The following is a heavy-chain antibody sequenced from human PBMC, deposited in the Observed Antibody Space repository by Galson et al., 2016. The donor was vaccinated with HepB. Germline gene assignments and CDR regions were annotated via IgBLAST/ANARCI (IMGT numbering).Heavy chain of an antibody. D-gene: IGHD3-10*01. CDR3: SREMTGSYFD. CDR2: IRGDGIVS. V-gene: IGHV3-7*01. CDR1: GFTFNAHW. Sequence: SLRLSCAASGFTFNAHWMNWVRQAPGKGLEWVANIRGDGIVSYYAESVGGRFTISRDNANKSLYLQMNGLRVDETAFYYCSREMTGSYFDWGQGTLVTVSS. J-gene: IGHJ4*02.